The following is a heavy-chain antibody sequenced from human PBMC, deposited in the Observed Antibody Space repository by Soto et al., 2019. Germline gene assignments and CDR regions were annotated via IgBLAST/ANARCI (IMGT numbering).Heavy chain of an antibody. Sequence: EAQLVESGGGLVQPGGSLRLSCAASGFTFSNYEMHWVRQAPGKGLEYVSGISNNGAHTDYAKSVKGRFTISRDNSENTLYLQMGSLSAEDMALYYCARRGYGSRWTSVYMVVWVKRTTVTVS. CDR3: ARRGYGSRWTSVYMVV. D-gene: IGHD6-13*01. CDR2: ISNNGAHT. V-gene: IGHV3-64*01. CDR1: GFTFSNYE. J-gene: IGHJ6*03.